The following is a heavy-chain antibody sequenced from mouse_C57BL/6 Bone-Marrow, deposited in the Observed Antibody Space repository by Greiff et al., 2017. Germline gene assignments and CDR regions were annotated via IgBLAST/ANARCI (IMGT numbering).Heavy chain of an antibody. CDR1: GFTFSDYG. V-gene: IGHV5-15*01. Sequence: EVQLVESGGGLVQPGGSLKLSCAASGFTFSDYGMAWVRQAPRKGPEWVAFISNLAYSIYYADTVTGRFTISRENAKNTLYLEMSSLRSEDTAMYYCAGKPPYYLVMDYWGQGTSVTVSS. CDR3: AGKPPYYLVMDY. CDR2: ISNLAYSI. D-gene: IGHD2-10*01. J-gene: IGHJ4*01.